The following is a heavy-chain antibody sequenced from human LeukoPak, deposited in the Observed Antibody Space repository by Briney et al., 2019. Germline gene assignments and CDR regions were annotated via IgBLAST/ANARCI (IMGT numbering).Heavy chain of an antibody. Sequence: GGSLRLSCAASGFTFDDYAMHWVRQAPGKGLEGVSGISWNSGSIGYADSVRGRFTISRDNAKNSLYLQMNSLRAEDTALYYCAKDSDYGDYSDYYGMDVWGQGTTVTVSS. CDR1: GFTFDDYA. CDR2: ISWNSGSI. D-gene: IGHD4-17*01. V-gene: IGHV3-9*01. CDR3: AKDSDYGDYSDYYGMDV. J-gene: IGHJ6*02.